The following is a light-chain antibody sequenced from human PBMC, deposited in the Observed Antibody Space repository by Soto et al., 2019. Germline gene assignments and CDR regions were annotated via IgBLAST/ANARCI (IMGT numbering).Light chain of an antibody. CDR1: QSISSSF. Sequence: IVLTQSPGTLSLSPGERATLSCRASQSISSSFLAWYQQKPGQAPRLLISGASSRATGIPDRFSGSGSGTDFTLTISSLESEDFAVYYCQQYDGSPQTFGQGTKVEIK. V-gene: IGKV3-20*01. J-gene: IGKJ1*01. CDR3: QQYDGSPQT. CDR2: GAS.